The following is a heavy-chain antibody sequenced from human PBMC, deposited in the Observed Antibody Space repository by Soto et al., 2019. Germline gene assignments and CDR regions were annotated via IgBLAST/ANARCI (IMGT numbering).Heavy chain of an antibody. CDR2: IYYSGST. V-gene: IGHV4-59*01. CDR3: ASQYYDILTGPGAGWFDP. Sequence: SETLSLTCTVSGGSISSYYWSWIRQPPGKGLEWIGYIYYSGSTNYNPSLKSRVTISVDTSKNQFSLKLSSVTAADTAVYYCASQYYDILTGPGAGWFDPWGQGTLVTVSS. CDR1: GGSISSYY. J-gene: IGHJ5*02. D-gene: IGHD3-9*01.